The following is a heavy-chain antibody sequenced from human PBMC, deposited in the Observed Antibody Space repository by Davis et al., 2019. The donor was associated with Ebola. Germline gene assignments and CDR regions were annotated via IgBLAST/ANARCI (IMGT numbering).Heavy chain of an antibody. J-gene: IGHJ4*02. CDR2: INHSGST. D-gene: IGHD2-15*01. CDR1: GGSFSGYY. Sequence: PSETLSLTCAVYGGSFSGYYWSWIRQPPGKGLEWIGEINHSGSTNYNPSLKSRVTISVDTSKNQFSLKLSSVTAADTAVYYCAREVYCSGGSCSDYWGQGTLVTVSS. V-gene: IGHV4-34*09. CDR3: AREVYCSGGSCSDY.